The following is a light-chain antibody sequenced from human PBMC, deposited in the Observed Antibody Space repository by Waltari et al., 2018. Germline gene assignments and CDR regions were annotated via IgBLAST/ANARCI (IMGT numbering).Light chain of an antibody. CDR1: QTVRTTY. CDR3: QQYDISPLT. J-gene: IGKJ4*01. CDR2: GAS. V-gene: IGKV3-20*01. Sequence: EIVLTQSPGTLSLSPGERATISCSASQTVRTTYLAWYQQKPGQAPTLVIHGASSRATGIPDRFSGSGSGTDFSLTISSLEPEDFAVYYCQQYDISPLTFGGGTKVEIK.